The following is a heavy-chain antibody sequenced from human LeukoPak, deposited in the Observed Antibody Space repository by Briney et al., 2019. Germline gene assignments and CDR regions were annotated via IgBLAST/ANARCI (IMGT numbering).Heavy chain of an antibody. CDR1: GDSVSSNSAA. Sequence: QTLSLTCAISGDSVSSNSAAWNWIRQSPSRGLEWLGRTYYRSKWYNDYAVSVKSRITINPDTSKNQFSLQLNSVTPEDTAVYYCARGQPRYGSGSYYNPYNWFDPWGQGTLVTVSS. J-gene: IGHJ5*02. CDR2: TYYRSKWYN. V-gene: IGHV6-1*01. CDR3: ARGQPRYGSGSYYNPYNWFDP. D-gene: IGHD3-10*01.